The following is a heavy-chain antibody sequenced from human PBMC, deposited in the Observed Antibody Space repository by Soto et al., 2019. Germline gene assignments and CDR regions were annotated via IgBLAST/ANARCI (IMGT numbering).Heavy chain of an antibody. CDR2: IYYSGST. J-gene: IGHJ3*02. CDR1: GGSVSISGYY. D-gene: IGHD2-15*01. Sequence: SETLSLTCTVSGGSVSISGYYWVLIRQPPGKGLEWIASIYYSGSTYYNPSLKSRVTIYGDTSKNQFSLKLSSVTAADTAVYYCARELGYCSGGNCYSLNAFDIWGQGTMVTVSS. CDR3: ARELGYCSGGNCYSLNAFDI. V-gene: IGHV4-39*01.